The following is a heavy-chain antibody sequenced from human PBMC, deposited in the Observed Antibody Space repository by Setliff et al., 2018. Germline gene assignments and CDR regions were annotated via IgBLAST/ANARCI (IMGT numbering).Heavy chain of an antibody. CDR2: INHSGST. J-gene: IGHJ4*02. V-gene: IGHV4-34*01. CDR3: ARGPCSGGSCYYQDY. D-gene: IGHD2-15*01. Sequence: SETLSLTCAVYGGSFSGYYWSWIRQPPGKGLEWIGEINHSGSTNYNPSLKSRVTISVDTSKNQFSLKLSSVTAADTAVYYCARGPCSGGSCYYQDYWGQGTLVTVSS. CDR1: GGSFSGYY.